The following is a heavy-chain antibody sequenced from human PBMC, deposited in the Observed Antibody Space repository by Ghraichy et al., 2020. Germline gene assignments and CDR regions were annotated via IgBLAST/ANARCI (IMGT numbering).Heavy chain of an antibody. J-gene: IGHJ6*02. Sequence: GESLNISCAASGFTFSSYGMHWVRQAPGKGLEWVAVIWFDGSNKYYADSVKGRFTISRDNSKNTLYLQMNSLRAADTAVYYCARGPSYYGSGGMDVWGQGTTVTVSS. CDR3: ARGPSYYGSGGMDV. CDR2: IWFDGSNK. CDR1: GFTFSSYG. D-gene: IGHD3-10*01. V-gene: IGHV3-33*01.